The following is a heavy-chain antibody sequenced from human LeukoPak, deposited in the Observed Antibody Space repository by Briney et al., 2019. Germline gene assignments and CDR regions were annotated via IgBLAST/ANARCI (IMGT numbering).Heavy chain of an antibody. J-gene: IGHJ4*02. V-gene: IGHV4-59*01. CDR3: ARGGYSGYGNY. CDR2: IYYSGST. D-gene: IGHD5-12*01. Sequence: SETLSLTCTVSGGSISSYYWSWIRQPPGKGLEWIGYIYYSGSTNYNPSLKSQVTISVDTSKNQFSLKLSSVTAADTAVYYCARGGYSGYGNYWGQGTLVTVSS. CDR1: GGSISSYY.